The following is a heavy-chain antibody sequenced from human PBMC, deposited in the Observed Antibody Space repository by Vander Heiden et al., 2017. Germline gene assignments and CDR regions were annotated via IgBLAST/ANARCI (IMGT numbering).Heavy chain of an antibody. Sequence: QITLKESGPTLVKPTQTLTLTCTFSGFSLSTSGVGVGWIRQPPGKALEWLALIYWNDDKRYSPSLKSRLTITKDTSKNQVVLTMTNMDTVDTATYYCAHRVSSGWYDYWGQGTLVTVSS. CDR1: GFSLSTSGVG. CDR2: IYWNDDK. J-gene: IGHJ4*02. CDR3: AHRVSSGWYDY. V-gene: IGHV2-5*01. D-gene: IGHD6-19*01.